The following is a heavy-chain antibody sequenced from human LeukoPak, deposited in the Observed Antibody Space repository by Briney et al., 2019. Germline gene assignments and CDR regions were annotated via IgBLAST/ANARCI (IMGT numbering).Heavy chain of an antibody. Sequence: SETLSLTCTVSGGSISSYYWSWIRQPAGKGLEWIGRIYTSGSTNYNPSLKSRVTISLDTSKNQFSLKLRSLTPADTAVYYCTRDRKQWLRGPFDPWGQGTLVTVSS. J-gene: IGHJ5*02. CDR1: GGSISSYY. CDR2: IYTSGST. D-gene: IGHD6-19*01. CDR3: TRDRKQWLRGPFDP. V-gene: IGHV4-4*07.